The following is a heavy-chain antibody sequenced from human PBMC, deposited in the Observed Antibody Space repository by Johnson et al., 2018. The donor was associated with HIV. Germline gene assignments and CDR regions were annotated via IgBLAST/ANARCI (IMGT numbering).Heavy chain of an antibody. J-gene: IGHJ3*01. D-gene: IGHD3-22*01. CDR3: VRRFYDSSAFDV. V-gene: IGHV3-30-3*01. Sequence: VQLVESGGGLVQPGGSLRLSCAASGFTFSSYAMHWVRQAPGKGLEWVAVISSDGSNKYFTDSVRGRFTISSGNSRNTLFLQMNSLRAEDTAMYFCVRRFYDSSAFDVWGQGTLVTVSS. CDR2: ISSDGSNK. CDR1: GFTFSSYA.